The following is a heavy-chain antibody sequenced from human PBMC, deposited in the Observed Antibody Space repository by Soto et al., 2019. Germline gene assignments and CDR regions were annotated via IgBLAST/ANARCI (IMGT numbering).Heavy chain of an antibody. J-gene: IGHJ4*02. CDR2: IYHSGST. CDR3: AAGGGLPRYY. Sequence: QLQLQESGSGLVKPSQTLSLTSAVSGGSISSGGYSWSWIRQPPGKGLEWIGYIYHSGSTYYNPSLERRVTISVDRSKNQTSLNLSSVTVADTAVYYCAAGGGLPRYYWGQGTLVTVSS. V-gene: IGHV4-30-2*01. CDR1: GGSISSGGYS. D-gene: IGHD5-12*01.